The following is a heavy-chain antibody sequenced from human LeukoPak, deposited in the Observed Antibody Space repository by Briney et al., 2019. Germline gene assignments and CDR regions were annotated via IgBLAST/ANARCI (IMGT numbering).Heavy chain of an antibody. J-gene: IGHJ4*02. Sequence: QPGGSLRLSCAASGFTFSSYEMNWVRQAPGKGLEWVSYISSSGSTIYYADSVKGRFTISRDNAKNSLYLQMNSLRAEDTAVYYCARYEKWLAPDLTFDYWGQGTLVTVSS. V-gene: IGHV3-48*03. CDR3: ARYEKWLAPDLTFDY. CDR2: ISSSGSTI. CDR1: GFTFSSYE. D-gene: IGHD6-19*01.